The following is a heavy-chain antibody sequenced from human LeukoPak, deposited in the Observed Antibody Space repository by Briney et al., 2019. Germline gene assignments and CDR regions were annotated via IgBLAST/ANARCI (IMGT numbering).Heavy chain of an antibody. CDR2: INSNSGGT. D-gene: IGHD3-22*01. J-gene: IGHJ4*02. V-gene: IGHV1-2*06. CDR1: GYTFTCYY. CDR3: ARGLQIVVVHDY. Sequence: ASVKVSCKASGYTFTCYYMHWVRQAPGQGLEWMGRINSNSGGTNYAQKFQGRVTMTRDTSISTAYMELSRLRSDDTAVYYCARGLQIVVVHDYWGQGTLVTVSS.